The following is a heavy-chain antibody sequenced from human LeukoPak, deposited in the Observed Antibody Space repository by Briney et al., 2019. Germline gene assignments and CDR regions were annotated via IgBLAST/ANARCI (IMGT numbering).Heavy chain of an antibody. Sequence: PGGSLRLSCAASGFTVSSNYMSWVRQAPGKGLEWVSVIYSGGSTYYADSVKGRFTISRDNAENSLYLQMNSLRAEDTAVYYCARTPRVRGVISGLYYYYGMDVWGQGTTVTVSS. CDR3: ARTPRVRGVISGLYYYYGMDV. J-gene: IGHJ6*02. D-gene: IGHD3-10*01. V-gene: IGHV3-53*01. CDR2: IYSGGST. CDR1: GFTVSSNY.